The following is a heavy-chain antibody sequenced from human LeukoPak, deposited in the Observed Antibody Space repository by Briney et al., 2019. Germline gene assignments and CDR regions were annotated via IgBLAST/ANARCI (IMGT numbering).Heavy chain of an antibody. CDR2: ISISSSYI. J-gene: IGHJ4*02. Sequence: PGESLRLSCAASGFTFSSYSMNWVRHPPAQGLEWVSSISISSSYIYYADSVKGRFPISRDNAKNSLYLQMNSLRAEYTAVYYCARDSDSSSIFAYWGQGTLVTVSS. D-gene: IGHD6-6*01. V-gene: IGHV3-21*01. CDR1: GFTFSSYS. CDR3: ARDSDSSSIFAY.